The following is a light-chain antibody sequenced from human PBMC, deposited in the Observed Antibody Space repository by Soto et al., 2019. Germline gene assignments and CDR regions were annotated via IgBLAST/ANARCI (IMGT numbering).Light chain of an antibody. CDR3: SSYTGSSTHV. V-gene: IGLV2-14*01. Sequence: QSALTQPASVSGSPGQSITISCTGTDNDIGGYNYVSWYQQHPSKAPKLMIYEVTHRPSGVSSRFFASKSGNTASLTISGLQAEDEADYYCSSYTGSSTHVFGTGTKVTVL. CDR2: EVT. CDR1: DNDIGGYNY. J-gene: IGLJ1*01.